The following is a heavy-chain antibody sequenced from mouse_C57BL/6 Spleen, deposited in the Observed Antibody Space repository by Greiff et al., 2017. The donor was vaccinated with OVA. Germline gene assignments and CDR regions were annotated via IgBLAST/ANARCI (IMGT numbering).Heavy chain of an antibody. CDR2: IYPGDGDT. V-gene: IGHV1-80*01. Sequence: VQLQESGAELVKPGASVKISCKASGYAFSSYWMNWVKQRPGKGLEWIGQIYPGDGDTNYNGKFKGKATLTADKSSSTAYMQLSSLTSEDSAVYFCARSFTTVVAYWYFDVWGTGTTVTVSS. D-gene: IGHD1-1*01. J-gene: IGHJ1*03. CDR3: ARSFTTVVAYWYFDV. CDR1: GYAFSSYW.